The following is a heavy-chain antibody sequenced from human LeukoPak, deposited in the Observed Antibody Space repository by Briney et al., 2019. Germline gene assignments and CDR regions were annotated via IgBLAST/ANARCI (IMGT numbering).Heavy chain of an antibody. V-gene: IGHV4-61*05. Sequence: PSETLSLTCTVSGGSISSSSYYWGWIRQPPGKGLEWIGYIYYSGSTNYNPSLKSRVTISLDTSKNQFSLKLSSVTAADTAVYYCTRGYSYGYIPFFDYWGQGTLVTMSS. D-gene: IGHD5-18*01. CDR3: TRGYSYGYIPFFDY. J-gene: IGHJ4*02. CDR1: GGSISSSSYY. CDR2: IYYSGST.